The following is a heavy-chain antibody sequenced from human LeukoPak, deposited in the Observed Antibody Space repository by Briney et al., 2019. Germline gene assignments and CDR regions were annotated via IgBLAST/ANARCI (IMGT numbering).Heavy chain of an antibody. CDR1: GYTFSAYG. CDR3: AKDGTGCGGDCYSDY. CDR2: ITYSSGNT. J-gene: IGHJ4*02. Sequence: GGSLRLSCAAAGYTFSAYGMSWFCQDPGKGLEWVSAITYSSGNTYYADSVKGRFTISRDNSKNTLYLQMNSLRAEDTALYYCAKDGTGCGGDCYSDYWGQGTLVTVSS. D-gene: IGHD2-21*02. V-gene: IGHV3-23*01.